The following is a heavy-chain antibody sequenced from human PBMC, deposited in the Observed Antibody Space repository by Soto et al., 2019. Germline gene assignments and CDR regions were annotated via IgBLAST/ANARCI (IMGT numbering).Heavy chain of an antibody. J-gene: IGHJ5*02. V-gene: IGHV6-1*01. CDR3: ARDNIVLMVYARGYNWFDP. Sequence: SQTLSLTCAISGDSVSSNSAAWNWIRQSPSRGLEWLGRTYYRSKWYNDYAVSVKSRITINPDTSKNQFSLQLNSVTPEDTAVYYCARDNIVLMVYARGYNWFDPWGQGTLVTVSS. CDR2: TYYRSKWYN. CDR1: GDSVSSNSAA. D-gene: IGHD2-8*01.